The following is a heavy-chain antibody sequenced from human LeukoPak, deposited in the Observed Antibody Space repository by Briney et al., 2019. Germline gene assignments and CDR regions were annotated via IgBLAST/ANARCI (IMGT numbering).Heavy chain of an antibody. CDR2: IYHSGHT. CDR3: ASARWDC. J-gene: IGHJ4*02. Sequence: PSETLSLTCGVSGDSIITNHWWSWVRQPPGKGLEWIGEIYHSGHTNYNPSLKSRVTISLDKSRNQFSLNLISVTAADTAVYYCASARWDCWGQGTLVTVSS. V-gene: IGHV4-4*02. CDR1: GDSIITNHW. D-gene: IGHD5-24*01.